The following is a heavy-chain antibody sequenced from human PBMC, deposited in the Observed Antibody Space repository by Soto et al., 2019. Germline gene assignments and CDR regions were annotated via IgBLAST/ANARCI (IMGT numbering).Heavy chain of an antibody. CDR2: ITWNSGDI. Sequence: EVQLVESGGGLVQPGRSLRLSCAASGFTFVDYDMHWVRQAPGKGLEWVSGITWNSGDITYTGSVKGRFSISRDNAENSMYLYMNNLRPEDTAFYYCARRRGLVSRTLDFWGQGTLVTVSS. CDR3: ARRRGLVSRTLDF. J-gene: IGHJ4*02. V-gene: IGHV3-9*01. CDR1: GFTFVDYD. D-gene: IGHD2-2*01.